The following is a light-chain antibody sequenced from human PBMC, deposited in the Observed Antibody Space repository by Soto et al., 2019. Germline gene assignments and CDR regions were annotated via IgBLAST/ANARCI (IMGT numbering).Light chain of an antibody. Sequence: VMTQSPATLSVSPGERATLSCRASQSIGSNLAWYQQKPGQAPRLLIYDASNRATGVPARFSGSGSGTDFTLSISSLEPEDFAVYYCQQRNNWPPATFGGGTKVEIK. V-gene: IGKV3-11*01. CDR3: QQRNNWPPAT. J-gene: IGKJ4*01. CDR1: QSIGSN. CDR2: DAS.